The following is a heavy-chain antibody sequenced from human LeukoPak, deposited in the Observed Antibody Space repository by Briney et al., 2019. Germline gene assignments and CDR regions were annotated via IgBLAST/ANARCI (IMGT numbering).Heavy chain of an antibody. CDR1: GYTFTGYY. CDR2: IDPNSGGT. Sequence: ASVKVSCKASGYTFTGYYMHWVRQAPGQGLEWMGWIDPNSGGTNYAQKFQGRVTMTRDTSISTAYMELSGLRSDDTAVYYCAEDHYDSSGFFDYWGQGTLVTVSS. CDR3: AEDHYDSSGFFDY. D-gene: IGHD3-22*01. V-gene: IGHV1-2*02. J-gene: IGHJ4*02.